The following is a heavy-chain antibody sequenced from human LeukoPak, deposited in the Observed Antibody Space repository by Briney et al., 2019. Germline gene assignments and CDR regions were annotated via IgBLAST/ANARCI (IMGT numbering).Heavy chain of an antibody. V-gene: IGHV3-21*01. D-gene: IGHD6-13*01. CDR1: GFTFSSYS. Sequence: GGSLRLSCAASGFTFSSYSMNWVRQAPGKGLEWVSSISSSSSYIYYADSVRGRFTISRDNAKNSLYLQMNSLRAEDTAVYYCARDLQQLSLNAFDIWGQGTMVTVSS. CDR3: ARDLQQLSLNAFDI. J-gene: IGHJ3*02. CDR2: ISSSSSYI.